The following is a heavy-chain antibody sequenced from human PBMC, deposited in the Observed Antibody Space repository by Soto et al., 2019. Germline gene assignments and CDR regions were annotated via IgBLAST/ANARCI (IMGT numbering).Heavy chain of an antibody. V-gene: IGHV4-59*01. Sequence: SETLSLTCTVSGGSISSYYWSWIRQPPGKGLEWIGYIYYSGSTNYNPSLKSRVTISVDTSKNQFSLKLSSVTAADTAVYYCAGTNTIFEDYWGQGTLVTVSS. D-gene: IGHD3-3*01. CDR3: AGTNTIFEDY. CDR1: GGSISSYY. J-gene: IGHJ4*02. CDR2: IYYSGST.